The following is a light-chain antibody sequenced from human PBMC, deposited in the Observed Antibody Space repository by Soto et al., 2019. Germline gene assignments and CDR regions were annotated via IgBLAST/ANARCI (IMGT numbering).Light chain of an antibody. CDR1: SSNIGINA. J-gene: IGLJ1*01. Sequence: QSVLTQPPSASGTPGQRVTISCSGSSSNIGINAVNWYQQLPGTAPKLLMYDNNQRPSGVPDRVSGSKSGTSASLAISGLQAEDEGDYYCQSYDSTLSARYVFGTGTQLTVL. CDR3: QSYDSTLSARYV. CDR2: DNN. V-gene: IGLV1-44*01.